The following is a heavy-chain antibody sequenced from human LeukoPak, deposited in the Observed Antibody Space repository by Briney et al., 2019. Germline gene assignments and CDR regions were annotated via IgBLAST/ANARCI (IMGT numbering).Heavy chain of an antibody. J-gene: IGHJ4*02. CDR1: GFTFSHYA. Sequence: GGSLRLSCAASGFTFSHYAMRWVRQAPGKGLEWLSEIGGGGDGAYHADSVKGRFTISRDNSKNTLYLQMNSLRAEDTAVYYCAKVEARGYSYGYIYWGQGTLVTVSS. CDR3: AKVEARGYSYGYIY. CDR2: IGGGGDGA. V-gene: IGHV3-23*01. D-gene: IGHD5-18*01.